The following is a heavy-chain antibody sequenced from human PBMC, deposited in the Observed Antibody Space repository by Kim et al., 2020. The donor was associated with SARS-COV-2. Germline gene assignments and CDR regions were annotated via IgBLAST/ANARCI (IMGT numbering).Heavy chain of an antibody. J-gene: IGHJ3*02. CDR3: ARSTITMIVVFGAFDI. D-gene: IGHD3-22*01. V-gene: IGHV4-31*03. Sequence: SETLSLTCTVSGGSISSGGYYWSWIRQHPGKGLEWIGYSNYSGSTYDNPSPKSRGTISVDTSKNQFSLKLSSVTDADTAVYYCARSTITMIVVFGAFDIWGQGTMVTVSS. CDR2: SNYSGST. CDR1: GGSISSGGYY.